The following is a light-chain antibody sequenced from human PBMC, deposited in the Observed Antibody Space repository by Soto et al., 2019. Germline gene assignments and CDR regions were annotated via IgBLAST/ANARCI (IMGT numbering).Light chain of an antibody. Sequence: DIQMTQSPSTLSASVGDIVTITCRASQSISSWLAWYQQKPGKAPKLLIYKASSLESGVPSRFSGSGSGTEFTLTISRLEPEDFAVYYCQQYGSSLTCGKGTQLEI. CDR2: KAS. J-gene: IGKJ5*01. CDR1: QSISSW. CDR3: QQYGSSLT. V-gene: IGKV1-5*03.